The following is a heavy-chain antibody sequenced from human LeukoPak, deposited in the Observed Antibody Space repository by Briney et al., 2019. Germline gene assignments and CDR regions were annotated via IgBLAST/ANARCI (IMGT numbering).Heavy chain of an antibody. J-gene: IGHJ4*02. CDR3: ASIPRAGGPGY. V-gene: IGHV4-4*09. CDR1: GGSIRSYY. D-gene: IGHD2-2*02. Sequence: SETLSLTCTVSGGSIRSYYWSWIRQPPGKGLEWIGYIYTSGSTNYNPSLKSRVTISVDTSKNQFSLKLSSVTAADTAVYYCASIPRAGGPGYWGQGTLVTVSS. CDR2: IYTSGST.